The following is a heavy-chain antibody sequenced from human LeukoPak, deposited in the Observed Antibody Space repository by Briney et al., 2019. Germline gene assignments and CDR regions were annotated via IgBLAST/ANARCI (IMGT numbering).Heavy chain of an antibody. V-gene: IGHV3-30*18. J-gene: IGHJ4*02. D-gene: IGHD3-22*01. Sequence: GALRLSCAASGFTFSGFGMHWVRQAPGKGLEWVAVISYDGSDKYYADSVKGRFTISRDNSKNTLYLQMNNLRAEDTAVYYCAKDYAYYYDSSGYGYFDYWGQGTLVTVSS. CDR1: GFTFSGFG. CDR2: ISYDGSDK. CDR3: AKDYAYYYDSSGYGYFDY.